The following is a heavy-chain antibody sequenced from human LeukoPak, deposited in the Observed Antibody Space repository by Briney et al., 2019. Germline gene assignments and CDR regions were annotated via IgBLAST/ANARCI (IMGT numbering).Heavy chain of an antibody. D-gene: IGHD4-11*01. CDR2: IYYTRST. V-gene: IGHV4-31*03. J-gene: IGHJ4*02. CDR1: GDSINTGGYY. CDR3: ARDPTSGMYYFDY. Sequence: SETLSLTCTVSGDSINTGGYYWHWIRQHPGKGLEWIGYIYYTRSTYYNPSLKSRPAISLDTSKNRFSLRLSSVTAADTAVYYCARDPTSGMYYFDYWGQGNLVTVSS.